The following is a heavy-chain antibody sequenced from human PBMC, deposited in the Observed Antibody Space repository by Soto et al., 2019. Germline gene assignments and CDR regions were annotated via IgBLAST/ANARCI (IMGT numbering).Heavy chain of an antibody. CDR2: IIPILGIA. CDR3: ARDYYGSGSYYWYYFDY. D-gene: IGHD3-10*01. V-gene: IGHV1-69*04. CDR1: GGTFSSYT. Sequence: SVKVSCKASGGTFSSYTISWVRQAPGQGLEWMGRIIPILGIANYAQKFQGRVTITADKSTSTAYMELSSLRSEDTAVYYCARDYYGSGSYYWYYFDYWGQGTLVTVSS. J-gene: IGHJ4*02.